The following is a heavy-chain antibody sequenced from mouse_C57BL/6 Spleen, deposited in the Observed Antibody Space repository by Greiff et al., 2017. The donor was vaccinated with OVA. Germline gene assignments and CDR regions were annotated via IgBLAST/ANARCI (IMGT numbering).Heavy chain of an antibody. J-gene: IGHJ2*01. CDR3: AIEVDGSRNFDY. V-gene: IGHV1-80*01. CDR2: IYPGDGDT. Sequence: QVQLQQSGAELVKPGASVKISCKASGYAFSSYWMNWVKQRPGQGLEWIGQIYPGDGDTNYNGKFKGKATLTADKSSSTAYMPLISLTSEDSAVYFFAIEVDGSRNFDYWGQGTTLTVSS. D-gene: IGHD1-1*01. CDR1: GYAFSSYW.